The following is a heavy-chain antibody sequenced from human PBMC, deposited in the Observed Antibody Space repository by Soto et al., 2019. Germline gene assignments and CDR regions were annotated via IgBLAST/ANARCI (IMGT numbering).Heavy chain of an antibody. V-gene: IGHV2-26*01. CDR1: GFSLSNARMG. CDR2: IFSNEEK. J-gene: IGHJ4*02. Sequence: QVTLKESGPVLVKPTETLTLTCTVSGFSLSNARMGVSWIRQPPGKALEWLAHIFSNEEKSYSTSLKSRLTIPKDTTKSQVVLTITKMDPGGTATDYCAREYSGDDWAVDYWGQGTLVTVSS. CDR3: AREYSGDDWAVDY. D-gene: IGHD5-12*01.